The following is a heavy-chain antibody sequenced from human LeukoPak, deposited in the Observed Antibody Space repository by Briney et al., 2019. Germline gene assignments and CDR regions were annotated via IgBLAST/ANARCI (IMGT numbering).Heavy chain of an antibody. Sequence: GESLNLSGKGIGYDFSSYRMAWVRQRPGKGLEWMGIIYPGGSETRYDPSFQGQVTISAERSTSTAYLQWSSLRASDTAMYYCARESRDGYKQNFDHEGQGNVVIVSS. D-gene: IGHD5-24*01. V-gene: IGHV5-51*01. CDR1: GYDFSSYR. J-gene: IGHJ4*02. CDR3: ARESRDGYKQNFDH. CDR2: IYPGGSET.